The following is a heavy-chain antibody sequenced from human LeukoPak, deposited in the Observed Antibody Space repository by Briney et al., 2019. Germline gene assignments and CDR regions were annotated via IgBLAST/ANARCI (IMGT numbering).Heavy chain of an antibody. CDR2: IWYDEITK. CDR3: ARDLRSSGYYAFDY. J-gene: IGHJ4*02. Sequence: PGGSLRLSCVASGFTFRSYGIHWVRQAPGKGLEWLAFIWYDEITKNYADSVKGRFTISRDNAKNSLYLQMNSLRAEDTAVYYCARDLRSSGYYAFDYWGQGTLVTVSS. CDR1: GFTFRSYG. V-gene: IGHV3-33*01. D-gene: IGHD3-22*01.